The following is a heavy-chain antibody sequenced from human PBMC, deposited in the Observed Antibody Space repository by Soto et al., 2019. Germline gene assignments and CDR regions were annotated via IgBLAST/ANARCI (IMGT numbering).Heavy chain of an antibody. CDR1: GGSFSGYY. Sequence: PSETLSLTCAVYGGSFSGYYWSWIRQPPGKGLEWIGEINHSGSTNYNPSLKSRVTISVDTSKNQFSLKLSSVTAADTAVYYCARTHLRFLEWAYYYYGMDAWGQGTTVTVSS. CDR2: INHSGST. V-gene: IGHV4-34*01. CDR3: ARTHLRFLEWAYYYYGMDA. D-gene: IGHD3-3*01. J-gene: IGHJ6*02.